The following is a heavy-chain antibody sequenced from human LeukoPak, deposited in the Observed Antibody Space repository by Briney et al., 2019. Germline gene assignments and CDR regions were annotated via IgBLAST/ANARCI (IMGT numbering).Heavy chain of an antibody. CDR3: ARRGAQWGKFDY. CDR1: GFTFSSYG. D-gene: IGHD7-27*01. J-gene: IGHJ4*02. CDR2: IWYDGSNK. V-gene: IGHV3-33*01. Sequence: GRSLRLSCAASGFTFSSYGMHWVRQAPGKGLEWVAVIWYDGSNKYYADSVKGRFTISRDNSKNTLYLQMNSLRAEDTAVYYCARRGAQWGKFDYWGQGTLVTVSS.